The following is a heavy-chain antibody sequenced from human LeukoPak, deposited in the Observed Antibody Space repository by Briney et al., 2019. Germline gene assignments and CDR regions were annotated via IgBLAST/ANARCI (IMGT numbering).Heavy chain of an antibody. D-gene: IGHD6-19*01. CDR1: GFTFSSYS. CDR2: ISSSSSYI. J-gene: IGHJ4*02. CDR3: ARGRGAVAGTGLLGDY. Sequence: PGGSLRLSCAASGFTFSSYSMDWVRQAPGKGLEWVSSISSSSSYIYYADSVKGRFTISRDNAKNSLYLQMNSLRAEDTAVYYCARGRGAVAGTGLLGDYWGQGTLVTVSS. V-gene: IGHV3-21*01.